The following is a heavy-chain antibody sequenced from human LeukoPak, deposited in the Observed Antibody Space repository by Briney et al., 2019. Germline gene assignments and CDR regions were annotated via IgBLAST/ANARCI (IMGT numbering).Heavy chain of an antibody. CDR2: IYHSGST. CDR1: GGSISSYY. J-gene: IGHJ5*02. Sequence: SETLSLTCTVSGGSISSYYWSWIRQPPGKGLEWIGYIYHSGSTYYNPSLKSRVTISVDRSKNQFSLKLSSVTAADTAVYYCARDEYYDFWSGYDPWGQGTLVTVSS. V-gene: IGHV4-59*12. D-gene: IGHD3-3*01. CDR3: ARDEYYDFWSGYDP.